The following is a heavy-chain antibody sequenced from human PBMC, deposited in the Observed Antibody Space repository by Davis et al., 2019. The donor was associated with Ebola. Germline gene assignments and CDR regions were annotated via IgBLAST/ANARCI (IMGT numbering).Heavy chain of an antibody. CDR3: ARAQEMATNVPGY. V-gene: IGHV3-21*01. Sequence: PRGSLRLSCAASGLTFSGYSVNWVRQAPGKGLEWVSSISSRSNYIYYADSLKGRFTISRDNAKNSVYLEMNSLRAEDTAVYYCARAQEMATNVPGYWGQGTVVIVSS. CDR2: ISSRSNYI. J-gene: IGHJ4*02. D-gene: IGHD5-24*01. CDR1: GLTFSGYS.